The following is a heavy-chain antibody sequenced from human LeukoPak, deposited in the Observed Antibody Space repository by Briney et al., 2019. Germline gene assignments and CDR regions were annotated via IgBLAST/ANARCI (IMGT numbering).Heavy chain of an antibody. D-gene: IGHD5-12*01. J-gene: IGHJ4*02. CDR2: MNPNSGNT. V-gene: IGHV1-8*01. Sequence: ASVKVSCKASGYSFTNHDISWVRQATGQGLEWMGWMNPNSGNTGYAEKFQGRATMTRDNSITTAYMELSSLRSEDTAVYYCARNSGLADCWGQGTLVTVSS. CDR1: GYSFTNHD. CDR3: ARNSGLADC.